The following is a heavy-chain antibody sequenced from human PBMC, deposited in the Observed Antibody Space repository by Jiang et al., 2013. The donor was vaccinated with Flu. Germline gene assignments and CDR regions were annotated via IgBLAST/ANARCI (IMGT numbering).Heavy chain of an antibody. CDR1: GDSIRNSLYY. J-gene: IGHJ4*02. V-gene: IGHV4-39*07. D-gene: IGHD1-14*01. CDR2: ISYSGTT. CDR3: ARHPLKPLYYFNV. Sequence: LLKPSETLSLTCTVSGDSIRNSLYYWSWIRQPPGKGLECIGSISYSGTTYYNPSLKSRVTISLDTSKSQFSLRLSSVTAADTAVYYCARHPLKPLYYFNVWGQGILVTVSS.